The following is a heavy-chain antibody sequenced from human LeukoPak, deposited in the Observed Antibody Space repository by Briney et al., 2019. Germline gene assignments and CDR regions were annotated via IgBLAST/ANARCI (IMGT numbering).Heavy chain of an antibody. V-gene: IGHV3-43*01. J-gene: IGHJ5*02. CDR3: AKDSGYCSSTSCSTYNWFDP. D-gene: IGHD2-2*01. CDR2: ISWDGGST. CDR1: GFTFDDYT. Sequence: GGSLRLSCAASGFTFDDYTMHWVRQAPGKGLEWVSLISWDGGSTYYADSVKGRFTISRDNSKNSLYLQMNSLRTEDTALYYCAKDSGYCSSTSCSTYNWFDPWGQGTLVTFSS.